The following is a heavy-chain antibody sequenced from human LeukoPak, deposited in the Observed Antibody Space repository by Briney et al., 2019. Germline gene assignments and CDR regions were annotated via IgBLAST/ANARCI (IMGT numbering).Heavy chain of an antibody. V-gene: IGHV3-33*01. J-gene: IGHJ3*02. D-gene: IGHD5-24*01. Sequence: GGSLRLSCTASGFTFSSYGMHWVRQAPGKGLEWVAVIWYDGTNKYYADSVQGRFTISRDNSKNTLYLQMNSLRAEDTAVYYCARNKDDNGYNPLHIWGQGTRVTVSS. CDR1: GFTFSSYG. CDR3: ARNKDDNGYNPLHI. CDR2: IWYDGTNK.